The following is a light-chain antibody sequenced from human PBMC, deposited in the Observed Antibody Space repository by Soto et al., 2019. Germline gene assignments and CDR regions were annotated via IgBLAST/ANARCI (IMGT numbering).Light chain of an antibody. CDR2: EAN. CDR3: CSYAGYSTFVV. Sequence: QSVLTQPASVSGSPGQSITISCTGTSDDVGSYNLVSWYQHHPGKALKLVIYEANKRPSGVSNRFSGSKSGNTASLTISGLQAEDEADYYCCSYAGYSTFVVFGGGTQLTVL. CDR1: SDDVGSYNL. J-gene: IGLJ2*01. V-gene: IGLV2-23*02.